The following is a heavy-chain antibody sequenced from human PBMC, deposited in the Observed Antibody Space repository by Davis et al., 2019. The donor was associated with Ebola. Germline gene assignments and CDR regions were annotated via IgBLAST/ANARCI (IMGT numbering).Heavy chain of an antibody. V-gene: IGHV3-72*01. CDR3: ARVIRSGKDWHLDL. D-gene: IGHD4-23*01. Sequence: PGGSLRLSCAASGFTFSSYSMNWVRQAPGKGLEWVGRIRNKANSYTTEYAASVKGRFTISRDDSKNSLYLQMNSLETDDTAVYYCARVIRSGKDWHLDLWGRGSLVTVSS. CDR2: IRNKANSYTT. J-gene: IGHJ2*01. CDR1: GFTFSSYS.